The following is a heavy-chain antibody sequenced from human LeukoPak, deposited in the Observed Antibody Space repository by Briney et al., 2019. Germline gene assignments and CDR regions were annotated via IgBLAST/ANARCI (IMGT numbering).Heavy chain of an antibody. J-gene: IGHJ4*02. Sequence: PGGSLRLSCAASGFTFSSYAMTWVRQAPGKGLEWVSTNSGSGGSTYYADSVKGRFTISRDNSKNTLYLQMNSLRAEDTAVYYCTKDRLTGYSFGYSYFDYWGQGTLVTVSS. V-gene: IGHV3-23*01. CDR3: TKDRLTGYSFGYSYFDY. CDR1: GFTFSSYA. CDR2: NSGSGGST. D-gene: IGHD5-18*01.